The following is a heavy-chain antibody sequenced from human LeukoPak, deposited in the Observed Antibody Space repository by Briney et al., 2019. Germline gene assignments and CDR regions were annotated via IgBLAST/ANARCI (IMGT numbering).Heavy chain of an antibody. CDR2: ISAYNGNT. D-gene: IGHD4-23*01. CDR1: GYTFTSYG. V-gene: IGHV1-18*01. J-gene: IGHJ4*02. CDR3: ARVTPTYGGLDPFDC. Sequence: GASVKVSCKASGYTFTSYGISWVRQAPGQGLEWMGWISAYNGNTNYAQKLQGRVTMTTDTSTSTAYMELRSLRSDDTAVYYCARVTPTYGGLDPFDCWGQGTLVTVSS.